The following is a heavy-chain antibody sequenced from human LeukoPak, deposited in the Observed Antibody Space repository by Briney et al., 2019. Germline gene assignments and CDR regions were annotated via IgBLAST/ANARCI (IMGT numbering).Heavy chain of an antibody. Sequence: GGSLRLSCAASGFTFDDYAMHWVRQAPGKGLEWVSLISGDGGSTYYADSVKGRFTISRDNSKNSLYLQMNSLRTEDTALYYCAKGRGYSGYGQNFNYWGQGTLVTVSS. D-gene: IGHD5-12*01. CDR2: ISGDGGST. CDR3: AKGRGYSGYGQNFNY. J-gene: IGHJ4*02. V-gene: IGHV3-43*02. CDR1: GFTFDDYA.